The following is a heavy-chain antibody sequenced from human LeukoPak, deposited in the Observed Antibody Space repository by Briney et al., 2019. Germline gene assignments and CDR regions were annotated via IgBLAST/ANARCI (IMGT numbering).Heavy chain of an antibody. D-gene: IGHD6-19*01. CDR1: GGTFSSYA. Sequence: SVKVSCKASGGTFSSYAISWVRQAPGQGLEWMGGIIPIFGTANYAQKFQGRVTITADKSTSTAYMELSSLRSEDTAVYYCARRAVGNSHYYSVDVWGKGTTVTVSS. V-gene: IGHV1-69*06. CDR2: IIPIFGTA. CDR3: ARRAVGNSHYYSVDV. J-gene: IGHJ6*03.